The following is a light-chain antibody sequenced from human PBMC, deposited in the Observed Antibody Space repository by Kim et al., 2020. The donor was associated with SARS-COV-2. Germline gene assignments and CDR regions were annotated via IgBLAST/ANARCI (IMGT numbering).Light chain of an antibody. CDR2: TAS. J-gene: IGKJ4*01. CDR3: QQSYSTPLT. V-gene: IGKV1-39*01. CDR1: QSINNY. Sequence: DNQMTQSPSALSASVGDRVMITRRASQSINNYLSWYQKKPAKAPNLLIYTASSLHSGVPLRFSGSGSGTDFTLTISSLQPEDFATYYCQQSYSTPLTFGGGTKLEI.